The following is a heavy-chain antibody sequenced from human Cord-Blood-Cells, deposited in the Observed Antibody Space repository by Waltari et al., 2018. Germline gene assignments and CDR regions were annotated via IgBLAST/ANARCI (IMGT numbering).Heavy chain of an antibody. CDR3: ARGGSGQAGRAFDI. CDR1: GGSFSGYY. V-gene: IGHV4-34*01. D-gene: IGHD3-3*01. Sequence: QVQLQQWGAGLLKPSETLSLTCAVYGGSFSGYYWSWIRQPPGKGLEWIGEINHSGSTNYNPSLKSRVTITVDTSKNQFSLKLSSVTAADTAVYYCARGGSGQAGRAFDIWGQGTMVTVSS. J-gene: IGHJ3*02. CDR2: INHSGST.